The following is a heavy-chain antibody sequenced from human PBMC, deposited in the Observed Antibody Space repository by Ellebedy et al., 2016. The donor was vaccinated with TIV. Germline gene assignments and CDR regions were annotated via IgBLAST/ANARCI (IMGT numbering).Heavy chain of an antibody. CDR2: INPNSGGT. CDR1: GYTFTGYY. D-gene: IGHD3-10*01. CDR3: ARDLEYYGSGSYYNLDY. V-gene: IGHV1-2*04. J-gene: IGHJ4*02. Sequence: ASVTVSCXASGYTFTGYYMHWVRQAPGQGLEWMGWINPNSGGTNYAQKFQGWVTMTRDTSISTAYMELSRLRSDDTAVYYCARDLEYYGSGSYYNLDYWGQGTLVTVSS.